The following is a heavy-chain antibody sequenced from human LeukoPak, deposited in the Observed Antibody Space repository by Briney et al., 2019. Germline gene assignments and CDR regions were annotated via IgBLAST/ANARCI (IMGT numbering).Heavy chain of an antibody. V-gene: IGHV1-2*06. CDR1: GYTFTGYY. D-gene: IGHD2-2*01. CDR3: ARAIVVVPAASGWFDP. J-gene: IGHJ5*02. Sequence: GASVKVSCKASGYTFTGYYMHWVRQAPGQGLEWMGRINPNSGGTNYAQKFQGRVTMTRDTSISTAYMELSRLRSDGTAVYYCARAIVVVPAASGWFDPWGQGTLVTVSS. CDR2: INPNSGGT.